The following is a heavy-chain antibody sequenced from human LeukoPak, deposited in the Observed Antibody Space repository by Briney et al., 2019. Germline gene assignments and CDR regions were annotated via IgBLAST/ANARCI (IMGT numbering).Heavy chain of an antibody. CDR2: ISCDVGKK. D-gene: IGHD5-12*01. CDR1: GFTFSSYG. Sequence: GGSLRLSCAASGFTFSSYGMHWVRQAPGKGLEWVAVISCDVGKKYYADSVKGRFIISRDNAKNSLYLQMNSLRAEDTAVYYCAGVDIVATMDYWGQGTLVTVSS. V-gene: IGHV3-30*03. J-gene: IGHJ4*02. CDR3: AGVDIVATMDY.